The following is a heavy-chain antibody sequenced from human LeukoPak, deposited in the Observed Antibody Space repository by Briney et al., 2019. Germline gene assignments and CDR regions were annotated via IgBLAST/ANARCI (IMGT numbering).Heavy chain of an antibody. D-gene: IGHD4-17*01. CDR3: VKRGRQGDYAYDY. J-gene: IGHJ4*02. V-gene: IGHV3-64D*06. Sequence: GGALRLSCSASGFTFRSYARHWVRQAPGKGLEYVSSISTDGGSTYYADSVKGRFTISRDNSKNTLYLQMSSLRGEYTAVYYCVKRGRQGDYAYDYWGQGTLVTVSS. CDR1: GFTFRSYA. CDR2: ISTDGGST.